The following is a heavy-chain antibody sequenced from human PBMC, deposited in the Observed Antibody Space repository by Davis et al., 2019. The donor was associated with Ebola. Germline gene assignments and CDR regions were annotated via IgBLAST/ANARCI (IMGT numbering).Heavy chain of an antibody. V-gene: IGHV1-3*01. J-gene: IGHJ4*02. Sequence: ASVKVSCKASGYTFTSYAMHWVRQAPGQRLEWMGWINAGNGNTNYAQKLQGRVTMTTDTSTSTAYMELRSLRSDDTAVYYCARDLGGPEGDYWGQGTLVTVSS. CDR2: INAGNGNT. CDR3: ARDLGGPEGDY. CDR1: GYTFTSYA. D-gene: IGHD3-16*01.